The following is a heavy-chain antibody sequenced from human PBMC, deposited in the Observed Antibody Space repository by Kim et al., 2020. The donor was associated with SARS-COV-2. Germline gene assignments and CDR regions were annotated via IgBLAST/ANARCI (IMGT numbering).Heavy chain of an antibody. Sequence: SETLSLICTVSGGSISSSHRFWGWIRQPPGRGLEWIESITYDGTPYYNPSLKSRVTISLDTSKNQFSLTLSSVTAADTAVYYCGKHDDRGTNYVNAFDVWGQGTMVTVSS. CDR3: GKHDDRGTNYVNAFDV. V-gene: IGHV4-39*01. D-gene: IGHD3-10*02. J-gene: IGHJ3*01. CDR2: ITYDGTP. CDR1: GGSISSSHRF.